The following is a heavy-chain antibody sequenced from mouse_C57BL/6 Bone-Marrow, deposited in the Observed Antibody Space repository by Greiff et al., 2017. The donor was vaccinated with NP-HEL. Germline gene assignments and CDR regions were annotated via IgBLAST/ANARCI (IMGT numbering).Heavy chain of an antibody. CDR3: ARVLTGTGWYFDV. V-gene: IGHV1-52*01. D-gene: IGHD4-1*01. CDR2: IDPSDSET. J-gene: IGHJ1*03. CDR1: GYTFTSYW. Sequence: QVQLQQPGAELVRPGSSVKLSCKASGYTFTSYWMHWVKQRPIQGLEWIGNIDPSDSETHYNQKFKDKATLTVDKSSSTAYMQLSSLTSEDSAVYYCARVLTGTGWYFDVWGTGTTVTVSS.